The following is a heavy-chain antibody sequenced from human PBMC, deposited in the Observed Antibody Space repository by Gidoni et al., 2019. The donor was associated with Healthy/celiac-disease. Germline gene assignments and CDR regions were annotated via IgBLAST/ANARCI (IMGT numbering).Heavy chain of an antibody. D-gene: IGHD3-16*02. CDR3: AGSMITFGGVIGAFDY. V-gene: IGHV4-30-4*01. CDR1: GGSISSGDYY. Sequence: QVQLQESGPGLVKPSQTLSLPCTVSGGSISSGDYYWSWIRQPPGKGLEWIGYIYYSGSTYYNPSLKSRVTISVDTSKNQFSLKLSSVTAADTAVYYCAGSMITFGGVIGAFDYWGQGTLVTVSS. CDR2: IYYSGST. J-gene: IGHJ4*02.